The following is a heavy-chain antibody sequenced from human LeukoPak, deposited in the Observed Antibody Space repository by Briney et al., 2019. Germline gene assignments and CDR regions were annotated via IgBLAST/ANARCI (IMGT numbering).Heavy chain of an antibody. CDR2: INAGGSIT. J-gene: IGHJ3*02. CDR3: ARVATGNAFDI. D-gene: IGHD1-1*01. V-gene: IGHV3-74*03. Sequence: GGSLRLSCVASAFTFRTYSMHWVRQAPGKGLVWVSRINAGGSITTYADSVKGRFTISRDNAKNTLYLQMNSLRAEDTAVYYCARVATGNAFDIWGQGTMVTVSS. CDR1: AFTFRTYS.